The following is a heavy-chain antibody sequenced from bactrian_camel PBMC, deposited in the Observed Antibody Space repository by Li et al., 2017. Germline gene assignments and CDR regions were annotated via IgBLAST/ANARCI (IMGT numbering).Heavy chain of an antibody. V-gene: IGHV3S53*01. J-gene: IGHJ4*01. Sequence: HVQLVESGGDSVQAGGSLRLSCTSDSLTYSGNCMAWFRQVPGKEREGLATIERDGHTSYVDAVKDRFTISSDNAKNTLYLQMNGLKAEDTAIYYCAAGGDVFCVDFRYWGQGTQVTVS. D-gene: IGHD1*01. CDR3: AAGGDVFCVDFRY. CDR2: IERDGHT. CDR1: SLTYSGNC.